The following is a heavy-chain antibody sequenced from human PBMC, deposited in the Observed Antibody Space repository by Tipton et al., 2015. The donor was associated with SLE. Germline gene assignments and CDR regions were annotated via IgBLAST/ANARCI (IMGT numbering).Heavy chain of an antibody. CDR1: GFTFSSYA. V-gene: IGHV3-9*03. CDR3: AKDSSQKRGSYYFDY. Sequence: SGFTFSSYAMHWVRQAPGKGLEWVSGISWNSGSIGYADSVKGRFTISRDNAKNSLYLQMNSLRAEDMALYYCAKDSSQKRGSYYFDYWGQGTLVTVSS. D-gene: IGHD3-10*01. J-gene: IGHJ4*02. CDR2: ISWNSGSI.